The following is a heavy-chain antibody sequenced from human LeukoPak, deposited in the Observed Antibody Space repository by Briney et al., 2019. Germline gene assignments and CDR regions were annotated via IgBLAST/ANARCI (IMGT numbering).Heavy chain of an antibody. CDR3: AKDPYYYDSSGVNWFDP. CDR1: GFTFSSYA. V-gene: IGHV3-23*01. Sequence: GGSLRLSCAASGFTFSSYAMSWVRQAPGKGLEWVSAISGSGGSTYYADSVKGRFTISRDNSKNTLYLQMNSLRAEDTAVYYCAKDPYYYDSSGVNWFDPWGQGTLVTASS. D-gene: IGHD3-22*01. CDR2: ISGSGGST. J-gene: IGHJ5*02.